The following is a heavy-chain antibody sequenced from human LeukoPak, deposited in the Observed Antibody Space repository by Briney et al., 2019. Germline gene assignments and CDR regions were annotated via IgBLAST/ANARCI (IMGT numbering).Heavy chain of an antibody. CDR1: GYTFTSYG. J-gene: IGHJ4*02. V-gene: IGHV1-18*01. CDR3: ARGVPGIAAAGPYYFDY. D-gene: IGHD6-13*01. Sequence: GASVKVSCKPSGYTFTSYGISWVRQAPGQGLEWMGWISAYNGNTNYAQKLQGRVTMTTDTSTSTAYMELRSLRSDDTAVYYCARGVPGIAAAGPYYFDYWGQGTLVTVSS. CDR2: ISAYNGNT.